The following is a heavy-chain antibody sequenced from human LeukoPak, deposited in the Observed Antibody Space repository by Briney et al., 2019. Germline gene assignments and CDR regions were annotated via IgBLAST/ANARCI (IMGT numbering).Heavy chain of an antibody. CDR3: ARETGLRTFDY. Sequence: GGSLRLSCTASGFIFRHYGMHWVRQAPGKGLEWVTFIRSDSSYKYYADSVKGRFTTSRDNSKSTLDLQMNSLRAEDTAVYYCARETGLRTFDYWGQGTLVTVSS. J-gene: IGHJ4*02. V-gene: IGHV3-30*02. CDR1: GFIFRHYG. CDR2: IRSDSSYK. D-gene: IGHD4-17*01.